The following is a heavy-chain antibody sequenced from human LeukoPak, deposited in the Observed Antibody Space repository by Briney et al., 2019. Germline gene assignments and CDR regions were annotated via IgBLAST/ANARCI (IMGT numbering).Heavy chain of an antibody. J-gene: IGHJ4*02. Sequence: GGSLRLSCAASGFTFNSYWMSWVRQPPGKGLEWVANIKQDGSEEYYVDSVKGRFTISRDNAKNSLILQMNSLRAEDTAVYYCARRSLYRGGLPDNGEFDYWGQGTLVTVSS. CDR1: GFTFNSYW. V-gene: IGHV3-7*01. D-gene: IGHD3-10*01. CDR2: IKQDGSEE. CDR3: ARRSLYRGGLPDNGEFDY.